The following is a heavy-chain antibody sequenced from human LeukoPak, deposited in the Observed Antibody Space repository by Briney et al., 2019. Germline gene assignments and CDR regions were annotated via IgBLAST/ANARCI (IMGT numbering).Heavy chain of an antibody. J-gene: IGHJ6*02. Sequence: SETLSLTCTVSGGSISSGGYYWSWIRQPPGKGLEWIGYIYYSGSTYYNPSLKSRVTISVDTSKNQFSLKLSSVTAADTAVYYCARVVRRITPDPPYYYGMDVWGQGTTVTVSS. D-gene: IGHD2-15*01. V-gene: IGHV4-30-2*01. CDR3: ARVVRRITPDPPYYYGMDV. CDR1: GGSISSGGYY. CDR2: IYYSGST.